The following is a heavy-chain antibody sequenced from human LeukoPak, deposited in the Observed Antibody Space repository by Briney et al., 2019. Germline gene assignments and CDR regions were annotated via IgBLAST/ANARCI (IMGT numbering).Heavy chain of an antibody. D-gene: IGHD7-27*01. CDR3: ASATGVNDAFDI. V-gene: IGHV3-7*02. Sequence: GESLTLSCAASGFTFSNYWMSWVRQPPPKGLEWVANIKADESGNSYEDSAKGRCAITRDSSNNTLYPQMNSPRTDATAVYYLASATGVNDAFDIWGQGTMVTVSS. CDR1: GFTFSNYW. CDR2: IKADESGN. J-gene: IGHJ3*02.